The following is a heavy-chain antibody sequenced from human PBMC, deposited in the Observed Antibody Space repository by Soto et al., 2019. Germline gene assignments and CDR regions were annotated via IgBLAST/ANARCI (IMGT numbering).Heavy chain of an antibody. CDR1: GFTFSDYY. V-gene: IGHV3-11*01. J-gene: IGHJ3*02. CDR3: ARELYDFWSGYLTI. Sequence: GGSLRLSCAASGFTFSDYYMSWIRQAPGKGLEWVSYISSSGSTIYYADSVKGRFTISRDNAKNSLYLQMNSLRAEDTAVYYCARELYDFWSGYLTIWGQGTMVTVSS. D-gene: IGHD3-3*01. CDR2: ISSSGSTI.